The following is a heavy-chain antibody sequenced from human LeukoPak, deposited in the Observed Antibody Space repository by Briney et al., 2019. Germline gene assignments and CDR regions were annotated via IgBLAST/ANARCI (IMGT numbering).Heavy chain of an antibody. Sequence: PSETLSLTCTVSGGSISSSSYYWGWIRQPPGKGLEWIGSIYYSGSTNYNPSLKSRVTISVDTSKNQFSLKLSSVTAADTAVYYCARHIARDYVWGSYRGGAGFDYWGQGTLVTVSS. CDR2: IYYSGST. CDR3: ARHIARDYVWGSYRGGAGFDY. D-gene: IGHD3-16*02. V-gene: IGHV4-39*01. J-gene: IGHJ4*02. CDR1: GGSISSSSYY.